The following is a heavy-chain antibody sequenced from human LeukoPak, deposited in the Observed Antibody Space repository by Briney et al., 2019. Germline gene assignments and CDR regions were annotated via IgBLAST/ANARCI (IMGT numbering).Heavy chain of an antibody. CDR3: AGGGGWLVVS. Sequence: GGSLRLSCGAAGFALSGYWMNWVRQAPGKGLEWVANIKQEGIEKNYAHSVKGRFTISRDNVKNSVFLEMNSLRVEDTAVYYCAGGGGWLVVSWGQGTLVTVS. CDR2: IKQEGIEK. D-gene: IGHD2-8*02. V-gene: IGHV3-7*01. CDR1: GFALSGYW. J-gene: IGHJ5*02.